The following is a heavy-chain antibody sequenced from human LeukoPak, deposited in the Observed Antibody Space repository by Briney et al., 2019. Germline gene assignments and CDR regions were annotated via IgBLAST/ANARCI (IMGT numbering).Heavy chain of an antibody. CDR1: GFTFSSYA. CDR2: ISGSGGST. CDR3: AKLPLAVAGGYDAFDI. D-gene: IGHD6-19*01. J-gene: IGHJ3*02. Sequence: PGGSLRLSCAASGFTFSSYAMSWVRQAPGKGLEWVSAISGSGGSTYYADSVKGRFTISRDNSKNTLYLQMNSLRAEDTAVYYCAKLPLAVAGGYDAFDIWGQGTMVTVSS. V-gene: IGHV3-23*01.